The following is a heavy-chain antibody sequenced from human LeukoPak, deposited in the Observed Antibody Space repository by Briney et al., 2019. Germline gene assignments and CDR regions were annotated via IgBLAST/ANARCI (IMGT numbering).Heavy chain of an antibody. Sequence: GGSLRLSCAASGFIFDDYAMHWVRQAPGKGLEWVANIKPDGTTKFYVDSVKGRFTISRDNALNSLYLQMNSLRAEDTAIYYCARSIPYGTTWYGRSDYWGQGTLVTVSS. D-gene: IGHD6-13*01. CDR2: IKPDGTTK. CDR3: ARSIPYGTTWYGRSDY. J-gene: IGHJ4*02. CDR1: GFIFDDYA. V-gene: IGHV3-7*03.